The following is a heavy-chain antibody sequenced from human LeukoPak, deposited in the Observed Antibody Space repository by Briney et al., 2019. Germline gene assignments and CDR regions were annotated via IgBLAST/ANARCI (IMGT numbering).Heavy chain of an antibody. CDR1: GASLSSSSNY. Sequence: SETLSLTCSVSGASLSSSSNYWGWIRQPPGKGLEWIGSIYYSGSTSYNPSFKSRVTISAGTSNRQFSLELSSVTAADTVVYYCARNTGSYIDYWGQGTLVTVSS. V-gene: IGHV4-39*01. D-gene: IGHD1-26*01. CDR3: ARNTGSYIDY. J-gene: IGHJ4*02. CDR2: IYYSGST.